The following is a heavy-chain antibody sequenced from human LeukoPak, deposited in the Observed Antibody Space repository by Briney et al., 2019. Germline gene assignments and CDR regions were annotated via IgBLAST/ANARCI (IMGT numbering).Heavy chain of an antibody. V-gene: IGHV1-2*02. D-gene: IGHD3-10*01. CDR2: INPNSGGT. J-gene: IGHJ6*02. CDR3: ARDYYGSGSYWNYYYGMDV. Sequence: ASVKVSCKASAYTFTGYYMHWVRQAPGQGLEWMGWINPNSGGTNYAQKFQGRVTMTRDTSISTAYMELSRLRSDDTAVYYCARDYYGSGSYWNYYYGMDVWGQGTTVTVSS. CDR1: AYTFTGYY.